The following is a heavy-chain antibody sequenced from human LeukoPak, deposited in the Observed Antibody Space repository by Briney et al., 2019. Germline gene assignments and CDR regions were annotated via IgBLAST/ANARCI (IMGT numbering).Heavy chain of an antibody. J-gene: IGHJ4*02. V-gene: IGHV4-59*05. CDR1: GGSISSYY. D-gene: IGHD6-19*01. Sequence: PSETLSLTCTVSGGSISSYYWSWIRQPPGKGLEWIGSMSHSGSTYYNPSLKSRVTISVDTSKNQFSLKLSSVTAADTAVYYCARHTDSSGWSHFDYWGQGTLVTVSS. CDR2: MSHSGST. CDR3: ARHTDSSGWSHFDY.